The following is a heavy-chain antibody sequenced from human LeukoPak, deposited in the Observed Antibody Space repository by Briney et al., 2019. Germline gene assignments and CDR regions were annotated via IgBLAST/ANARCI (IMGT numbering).Heavy chain of an antibody. J-gene: IGHJ4*02. D-gene: IGHD2/OR15-2a*01. CDR3: VSFYETY. CDR2: INSGGSWT. Sequence: PGGSLRLSCAASGSYWMHWVCQAPGKGLVWVSHINSGGSWTSYADSVKGRFTISKDNAKNTVYLQMNNLRAEDTAVYYCVSFYETYWGRGTLVTVSS. CDR1: GSYW. V-gene: IGHV3-74*01.